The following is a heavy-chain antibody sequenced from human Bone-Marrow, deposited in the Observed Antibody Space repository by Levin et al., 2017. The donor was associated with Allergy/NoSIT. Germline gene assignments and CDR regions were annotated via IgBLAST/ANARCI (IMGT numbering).Heavy chain of an antibody. CDR3: ARDKSGSQYYLDY. CDR1: GFTFSGYW. D-gene: IGHD5-12*01. Sequence: GGSLRLSCAASGFTFSGYWMHWVRQVPGKGLVWVARITSDGRTTSYADSVKGRFTISRDNAKNTLYLQMNSLGGEDTAVYYCARDKSGSQYYLDYWGQGTLVTVSS. CDR2: ITSDGRTT. J-gene: IGHJ4*02. V-gene: IGHV3-74*01.